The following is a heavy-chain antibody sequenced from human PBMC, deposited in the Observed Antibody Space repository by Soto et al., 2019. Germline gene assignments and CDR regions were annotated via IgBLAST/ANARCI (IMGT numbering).Heavy chain of an antibody. D-gene: IGHD1-1*01. Sequence: QVQLVQSGAEVKKPGSSVKVSCKASGGTFSRYGISWVRQAPGQGLEWMGGIIPIFGTANYAQKFQGRVTIHADESTSTAYMQPSSLRSEDTAVYYCASQTVTTGNCYYGRDVWGQGTTVTVSS. J-gene: IGHJ6*02. CDR3: ASQTVTTGNCYYGRDV. CDR2: IIPIFGTA. V-gene: IGHV1-69*12. CDR1: GGTFSRYG.